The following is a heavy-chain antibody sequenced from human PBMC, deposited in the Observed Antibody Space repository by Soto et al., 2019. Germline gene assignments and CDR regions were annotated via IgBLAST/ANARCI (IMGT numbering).Heavy chain of an antibody. CDR2: IWYDGSNK. V-gene: IGHV3-33*01. Sequence: QVQLVESGGGVVQPGRSLRLSCAASGFTFSSYGMHWVRQAPGKGLEWVAVIWYDGSNKYYADSVKGRFTISRDNSKNTLYLQMNSLRAEDTAVYYCARQKPACRSGGFNWFDPWGQGTLVTVSS. CDR1: GFTFSSYG. CDR3: ARQKPACRSGGFNWFDP. J-gene: IGHJ5*02. D-gene: IGHD2-15*01.